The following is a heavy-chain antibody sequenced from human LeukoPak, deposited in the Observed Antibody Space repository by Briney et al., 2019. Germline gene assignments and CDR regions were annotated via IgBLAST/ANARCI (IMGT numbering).Heavy chain of an antibody. CDR1: GGSISSSSYY. D-gene: IGHD3-3*01. CDR2: IYYSGST. CDR3: ARGNYDFWSGYGEAHDY. Sequence: PSETLSLTCTVSGGSISSSSYYWGWIRQPPGKGLEWIGSIYYSGSTYYNPSLKSRVTISVDTSKNQFSLKLSSVTAADTAVYYCARGNYDFWSGYGEAHDYWGQGTLVTVSS. V-gene: IGHV4-39*07. J-gene: IGHJ4*02.